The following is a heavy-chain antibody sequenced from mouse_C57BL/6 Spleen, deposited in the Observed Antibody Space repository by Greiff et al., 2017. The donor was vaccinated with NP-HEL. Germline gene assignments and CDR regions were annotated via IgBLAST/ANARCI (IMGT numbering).Heavy chain of an antibody. D-gene: IGHD1-1*01. CDR3: ASLITTGLEGYFDV. CDR1: GYTFTSYW. CDR2: IDPNSGGT. J-gene: IGHJ1*03. Sequence: VQLQQPGAELVKPGASVKLSCKASGYTFTSYWMHWVKQRPGRGLEWIGRIDPNSGGTKYNEKFKSKATLTVDKPSSTAYMQLSSLTSEDSAVYYGASLITTGLEGYFDVWGTGTTVTVSS. V-gene: IGHV1-72*01.